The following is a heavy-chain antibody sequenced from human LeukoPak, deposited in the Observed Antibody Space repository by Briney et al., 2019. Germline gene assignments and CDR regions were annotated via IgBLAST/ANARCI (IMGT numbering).Heavy chain of an antibody. V-gene: IGHV3-7*01. J-gene: IGHJ4*02. D-gene: IGHD6-6*01. CDR1: GFTFSNYW. Sequence: PGGSLSLSCAASGFTFSNYWMSWVRQAPGRGLEWVANVRQDGNEKYYADSVKGRFTISRDNSKNTLYLQMNSLRAEDTAVYYCARDDNSIAARPDYWGQGTLVTVSS. CDR2: VRQDGNEK. CDR3: ARDDNSIAARPDY.